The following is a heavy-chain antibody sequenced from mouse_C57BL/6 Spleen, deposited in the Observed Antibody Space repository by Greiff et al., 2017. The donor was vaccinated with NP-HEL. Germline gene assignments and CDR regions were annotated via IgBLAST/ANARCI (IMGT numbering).Heavy chain of an antibody. Sequence: VQLQQSGPELVKPGASVKISCKASGYAFSSSWMNWVKQRPGQGLEWIGRIYPGDGDTNYNGKFKGKATLTADKSSSTAYMQLSSLTSEDSAVYFCASSSYYFDYWGQGTTLTVSS. CDR2: IYPGDGDT. CDR1: GYAFSSSW. J-gene: IGHJ2*01. D-gene: IGHD6-1*01. CDR3: ASSSYYFDY. V-gene: IGHV1-82*01.